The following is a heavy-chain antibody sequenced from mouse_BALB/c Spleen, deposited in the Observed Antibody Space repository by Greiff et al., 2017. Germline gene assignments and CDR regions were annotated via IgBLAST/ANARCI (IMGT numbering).Heavy chain of an antibody. J-gene: IGHJ2*01. CDR3: ARCYYGNYVDY. V-gene: IGHV1-7*01. D-gene: IGHD2-1*01. CDR2: INPSTGYT. CDR1: GYTFTSYW. Sequence: QVQLKESGAELAKPGASVKMSCKASGYTFTSYWMHWVKQRPGQGLEWIGYINPSTGYTEYNQKFKDKATLTADKSSSTAYMQLSSLTSEDSAVYYCARCYYGNYVDYWGQGTTLTVSS.